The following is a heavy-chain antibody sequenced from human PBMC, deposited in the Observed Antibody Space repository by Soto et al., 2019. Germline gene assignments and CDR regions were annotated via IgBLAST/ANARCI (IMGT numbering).Heavy chain of an antibody. J-gene: IGHJ4*02. V-gene: IGHV3-48*02. Sequence: GGSLRLSCAASGFTFSSYSMNWVRQAPGKGLEWVSYISSSSSTIYYADSVKGRFTISRDNAKNSLYLQMNSLRDEDTAVYYCAKDSPQAYYYDSSGPLDYWGQGTLVTVSS. CDR2: ISSSSSTI. CDR3: AKDSPQAYYYDSSGPLDY. D-gene: IGHD3-22*01. CDR1: GFTFSSYS.